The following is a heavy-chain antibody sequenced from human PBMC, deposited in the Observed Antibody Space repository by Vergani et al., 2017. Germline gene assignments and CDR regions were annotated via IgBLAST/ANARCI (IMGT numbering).Heavy chain of an antibody. CDR3: ARASGSSWYAADY. CDR1: GFTFSSYW. CDR2: IKQDGSEK. D-gene: IGHD6-13*01. Sequence: EVQLVESGGGLVQPGGSLRLSCAASGFTFSSYWMSWVRQAPGKGLEWVANIKQDGSEKYYVDSVKGRFTISRDNAKNSLYLQMNSLRAEVTAVYYCARASGSSWYAADYWGQGTLVTVSS. J-gene: IGHJ4*02. V-gene: IGHV3-7*01.